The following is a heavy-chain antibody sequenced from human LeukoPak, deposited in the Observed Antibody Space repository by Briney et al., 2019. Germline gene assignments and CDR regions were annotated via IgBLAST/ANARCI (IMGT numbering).Heavy chain of an antibody. CDR3: AKDSMTWVLGWLDP. Sequence: GGSLRLSCAASGFTFGSYAMSWVRQAPGKGLAWVSAIPGSGGRSYYADSVKGRFTISRDNSKNTLYLHMNSLRADDTAVYYCAKDSMTWVLGWLDPWGQGTLVTVSS. D-gene: IGHD2-2*03. V-gene: IGHV3-23*01. J-gene: IGHJ5*02. CDR2: IPGSGGRS. CDR1: GFTFGSYA.